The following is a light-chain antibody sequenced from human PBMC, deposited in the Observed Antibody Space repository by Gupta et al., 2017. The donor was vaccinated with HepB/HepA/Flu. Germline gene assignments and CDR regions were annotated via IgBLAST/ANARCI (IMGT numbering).Light chain of an antibody. CDR3: QQTYSTPLI. CDR1: QSISSY. Sequence: DIQMTQSPSSLSASVGDRVTITCRTSQSISSYLHWYQQKPGKAPKLLIYAASNLQSGVPSRFSGSGSGTDFTLTINSLQPEDFATYYCQQTYSTPLIVGGGTKVEIK. CDR2: AAS. V-gene: IGKV1-39*01. J-gene: IGKJ4*01.